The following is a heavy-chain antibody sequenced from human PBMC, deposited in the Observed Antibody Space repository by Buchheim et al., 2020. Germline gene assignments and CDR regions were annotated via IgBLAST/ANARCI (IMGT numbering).Heavy chain of an antibody. V-gene: IGHV3-7*01. CDR2: IKKDGSEK. Sequence: EVQLVESGGGLVQPGGSLRLSCAASGFTFSSYWMSWVRQAPGKGLEWVANIKKDGSEKYYVDSVKGRFTISRDNAKNSLYLQMNSLRAEDTAVYYCARVGSVRGVIRHSYFDYWGQGTL. CDR1: GFTFSSYW. J-gene: IGHJ4*02. D-gene: IGHD3-10*01. CDR3: ARVGSVRGVIRHSYFDY.